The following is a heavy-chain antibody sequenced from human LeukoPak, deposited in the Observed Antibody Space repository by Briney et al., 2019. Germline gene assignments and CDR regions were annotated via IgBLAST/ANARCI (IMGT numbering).Heavy chain of an antibody. CDR3: ARGPSPTRLLWFGELLGFDP. J-gene: IGHJ5*02. CDR2: IYTSGST. CDR1: GGSISSYY. Sequence: SETLSLTCTVSGGSISSYYWSWIRQPPGKGLEWIGYIYTSGSTNYNPSLKSRVTISVDTSKNQFSLKLSSVTAADTAVYYCARGPSPTRLLWFGELLGFDPWGQGTLVTVSS. V-gene: IGHV4-4*09. D-gene: IGHD3-10*01.